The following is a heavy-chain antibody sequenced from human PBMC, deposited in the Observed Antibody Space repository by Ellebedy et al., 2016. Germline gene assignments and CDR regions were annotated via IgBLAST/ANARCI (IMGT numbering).Heavy chain of an antibody. CDR1: GGSISSYY. J-gene: IGHJ6*03. D-gene: IGHD3-16*01. Sequence: SETLSLXXTVSGGSISSYYWSWIRQPPGKGLEWIGYIYYSGSTNYNPSLKSRVTISVDTSKNQFSLKLSSVTAADTAVYYCARTFGYYYYYMDVWGKGTTVTVSS. V-gene: IGHV4-59*12. CDR3: ARTFGYYYYYMDV. CDR2: IYYSGST.